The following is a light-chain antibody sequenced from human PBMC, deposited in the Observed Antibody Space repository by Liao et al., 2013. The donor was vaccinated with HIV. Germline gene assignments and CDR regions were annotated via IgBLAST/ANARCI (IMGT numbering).Light chain of an antibody. J-gene: IGLJ2*01. CDR2: QSD. CDR1: DLESGY. V-gene: IGLV3-1*01. Sequence: SNDLTQPPTVSVSPGQTAIITCSGQDLESGYTSWFQQKPGQSPVLVMYQSDRRPSGIPERFSASHSGNTATLTISGAQALDEADYFCQTWHSTIVAFGGGTKLTVL. CDR3: QTWHSTIVA.